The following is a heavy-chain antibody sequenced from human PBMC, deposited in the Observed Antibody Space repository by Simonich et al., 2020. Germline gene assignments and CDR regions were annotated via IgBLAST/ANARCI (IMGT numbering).Heavy chain of an antibody. Sequence: QVQLVQSGAEVKKPGASVKVSCKASGYTFTGYCMHWVRQAPGQGLEWMGRNNPNSGGTNYAQKCQGRVTMTRDTSISTAYMELSRMRSDDTAVYYCARSYNWWFDYWGQGTLVTVSS. J-gene: IGHJ4*02. CDR3: ARSYNWWFDY. CDR1: GYTFTGYC. V-gene: IGHV1-2*06. D-gene: IGHD1-20*01. CDR2: NNPNSGGT.